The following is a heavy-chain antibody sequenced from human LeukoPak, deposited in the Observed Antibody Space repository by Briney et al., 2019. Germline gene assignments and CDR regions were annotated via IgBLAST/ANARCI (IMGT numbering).Heavy chain of an antibody. Sequence: PSETLSLTCTVSGGSISSGSYYWSWIRQPAGKGLEWIGRIYSSGSTNYDPSLKSRVTISLDTSKNQFSLKLSSVTAADTAVYYCARRNAGLKQTEASSAVGIDYWGQGTLVTVSS. D-gene: IGHD6-13*01. CDR2: IYSSGST. CDR1: GGSISSGSYY. V-gene: IGHV4-61*02. CDR3: ARRNAGLKQTEASSAVGIDY. J-gene: IGHJ4*02.